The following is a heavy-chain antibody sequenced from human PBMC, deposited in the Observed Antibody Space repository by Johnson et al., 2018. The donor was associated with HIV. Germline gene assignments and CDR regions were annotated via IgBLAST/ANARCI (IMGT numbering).Heavy chain of an antibody. V-gene: IGHV3-13*01. CDR1: GFIFNSYG. CDR3: ARGPLIVGASHAFDI. D-gene: IGHD1-26*01. CDR2: IGTAGDT. Sequence: VQLVESGGGLVQPGGSLRLSCAASGFIFNSYGMSWVRQAPGKGLEWVSAIGTAGDTYYPGSVKGRFTISRENAKNSLYLQMNSLRAGDTAVYYCARGPLIVGASHAFDIWGQGTMVTVSS. J-gene: IGHJ3*02.